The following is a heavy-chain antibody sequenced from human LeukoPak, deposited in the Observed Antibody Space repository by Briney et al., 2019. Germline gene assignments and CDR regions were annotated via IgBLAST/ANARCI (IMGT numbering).Heavy chain of an antibody. CDR2: IIPIFGTA. CDR1: GGTFSSYA. D-gene: IGHD6-19*01. V-gene: IGHV1-69*01. CDR3: ARGAVPGDAFDI. Sequence: SVKVSCKASGGTFSSYAISWVRQAPGQGLEWMGGIIPIFGTANYAQKFQGRVTITADESTSTAYMELSSLRSEDTAVYYCARGAVPGDAFDIWGQGTMVTVSS. J-gene: IGHJ3*02.